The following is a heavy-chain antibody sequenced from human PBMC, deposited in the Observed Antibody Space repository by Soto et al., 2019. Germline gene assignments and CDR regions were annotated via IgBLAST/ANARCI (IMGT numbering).Heavy chain of an antibody. J-gene: IGHJ4*02. D-gene: IGHD1-1*01. V-gene: IGHV2-5*02. Sequence: QITLKESGPTLVKPTQTLTLTCTFSGFSLTTRPVGVGWIRQPPGQALEWVALIYWDDDKRYNPSLKTRVTITKDTSKNQVVLTMTNMDPVDTATYYCAHRQLYNGAWNEGTLDYWGQGALVTVSS. CDR2: IYWDDDK. CDR3: AHRQLYNGAWNEGTLDY. CDR1: GFSLTTRPVG.